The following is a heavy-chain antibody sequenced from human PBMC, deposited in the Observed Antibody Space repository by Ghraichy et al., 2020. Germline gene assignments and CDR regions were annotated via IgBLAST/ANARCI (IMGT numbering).Heavy chain of an antibody. J-gene: IGHJ4*02. Sequence: ASVKVSCKPSGYSFTAYYIHWVRQAPGQGLEWMGWINPKRGATSYAQKFQGRVTMTSDTSISTAYMEVSRLRSDDTAVFYCARGDRNSYGSFDYWGQGTLATVSS. CDR1: GYSFTAYY. CDR2: INPKRGAT. V-gene: IGHV1-2*02. CDR3: ARGDRNSYGSFDY. D-gene: IGHD5-18*01.